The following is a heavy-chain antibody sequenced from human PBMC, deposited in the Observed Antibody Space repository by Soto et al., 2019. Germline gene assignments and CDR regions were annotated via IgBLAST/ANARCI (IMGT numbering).Heavy chain of an antibody. CDR2: IWYDGSNK. J-gene: IGHJ3*02. D-gene: IGHD2-2*01. Sequence: QVQLVESGGGVVQPGRSLRLSCAASGFTFSSYGMHWVRQAPGKGLEWVAVIWYDGSNKYYADSVKGRFTISRDNSKNTLYLQMNSLRAEDTAVYYCARVRCSSTSCYFLSAFDIWGQGTMVTVSS. CDR1: GFTFSSYG. CDR3: ARVRCSSTSCYFLSAFDI. V-gene: IGHV3-33*01.